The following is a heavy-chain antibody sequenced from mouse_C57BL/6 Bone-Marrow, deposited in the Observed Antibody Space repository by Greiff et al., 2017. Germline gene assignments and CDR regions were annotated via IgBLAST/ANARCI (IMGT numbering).Heavy chain of an antibody. D-gene: IGHD2-3*01. CDR3: ARHDGFFYYAMDY. J-gene: IGHJ4*01. CDR1: GFTFSSYG. CDR2: ISSGGSYT. Sequence: EVQVVESGGDLVKPGGSLKLSCAASGFTFSSYGMSWVRQTPDKRLEWVATISSGGSYTYYPDSVKGRFTISIDNAKNTLYLQMSSLKSEYTTMYYCARHDGFFYYAMDYWGPGTSVTVSS. V-gene: IGHV5-6*01.